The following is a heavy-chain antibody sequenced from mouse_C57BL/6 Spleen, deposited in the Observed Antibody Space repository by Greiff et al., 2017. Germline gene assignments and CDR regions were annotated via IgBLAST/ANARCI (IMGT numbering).Heavy chain of an antibody. CDR3: ASTLDYCNYNSAMDY. CDR1: GYTFTSYW. J-gene: IGHJ4*01. CDR2: IDPNSGGT. D-gene: IGHD2-1*01. Sequence: VQLQQSGAELVKPGASVKLSCKASGYTFTSYWMHWVKQRPGRGLEWIGRIDPNSGGTKYNEKFKSKATLTVDKPSSTAYMQLSSLTSEDSAVYYCASTLDYCNYNSAMDYWGQGTSVTVSS. V-gene: IGHV1-72*01.